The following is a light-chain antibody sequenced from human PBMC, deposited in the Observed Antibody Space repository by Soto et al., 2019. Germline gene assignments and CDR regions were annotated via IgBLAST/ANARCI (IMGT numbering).Light chain of an antibody. CDR1: SSNIGSNT. V-gene: IGLV1-44*01. Sequence: QSVLTQPLSASGTPGQRVAISCSGSSSNIGSNTVNWYQQLPGTAPKLLIYSNNQRPSGVPDRFSGSKSGTSASLAISGLQSEDEADYYCAAWDDSLNGLVFGTGTKLTVL. CDR2: SNN. CDR3: AAWDDSLNGLV. J-gene: IGLJ1*01.